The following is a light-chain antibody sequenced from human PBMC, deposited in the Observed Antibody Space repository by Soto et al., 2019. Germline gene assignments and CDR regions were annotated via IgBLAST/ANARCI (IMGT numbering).Light chain of an antibody. CDR2: DAS. CDR1: QTVSRY. Sequence: EIVLTQSPATLSLSPGERATLSCRASQTVSRYLAWYQQKAGQAPRLLIFDASNRATGIPVRFSGSGSGTDFTLTISSLEPEDFAVYYCQQRSNWPPTFGGGTKVDIK. V-gene: IGKV3-11*01. CDR3: QQRSNWPPT. J-gene: IGKJ4*01.